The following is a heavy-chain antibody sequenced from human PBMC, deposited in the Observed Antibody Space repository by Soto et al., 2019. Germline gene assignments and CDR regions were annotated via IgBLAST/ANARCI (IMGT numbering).Heavy chain of an antibody. D-gene: IGHD7-27*01. Sequence: QVQLQESGPGQVKPSETLFLTCTVSGGSVSSGTYYWSWIRQPAGKGLEWMGYIYRGSPNFNPSLESRATLSVDTSRTQFSLMLSSVTAADTAVDYCSRDQGLGAGYFALWGRGTLVTVSS. CDR1: GGSVSSGTYY. CDR2: IYRGSP. V-gene: IGHV4-61*01. J-gene: IGHJ2*01. CDR3: SRDQGLGAGYFAL.